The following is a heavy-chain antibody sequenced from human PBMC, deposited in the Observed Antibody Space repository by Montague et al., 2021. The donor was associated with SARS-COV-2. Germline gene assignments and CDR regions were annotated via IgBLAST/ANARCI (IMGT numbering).Heavy chain of an antibody. D-gene: IGHD3-22*01. CDR2: INHRGST. CDR1: DGSFSDYY. CDR3: ARGRQHINMVVVVVTGGESEFDF. V-gene: IGHV4-34*01. J-gene: IGHJ4*02. Sequence: SETLSLTCAVYDGSFSDYYWTWIRQPPGKGLEWIGEINHRGSTNYNPSLKSRVTISVDTSKNQFSLKMTSVTAADTAVYYCARGRQHINMVVVVVTGGESEFDFWGQGTLVAVSS.